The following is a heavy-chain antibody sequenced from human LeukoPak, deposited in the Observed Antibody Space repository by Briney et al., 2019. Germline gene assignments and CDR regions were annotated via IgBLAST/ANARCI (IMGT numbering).Heavy chain of an antibody. D-gene: IGHD3-16*01. Sequence: SETLSLTCTVSGGSISSYYWSWIRQPPGKGLEWIGYIYYSGSTNYNPSLKSRVTISVDTSKNQFSLKLSSVTAADTAVYYCARARVGALDFWGQGTMVTVSS. CDR1: GGSISSYY. CDR2: IYYSGST. J-gene: IGHJ3*01. CDR3: ARARVGALDF. V-gene: IGHV4-59*01.